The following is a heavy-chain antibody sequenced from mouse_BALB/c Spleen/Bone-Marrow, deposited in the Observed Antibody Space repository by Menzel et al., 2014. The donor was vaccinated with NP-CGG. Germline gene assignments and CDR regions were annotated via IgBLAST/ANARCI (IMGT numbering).Heavy chain of an antibody. CDR2: IDPANGNT. CDR1: GFNIRDTY. V-gene: IGHV14-3*02. Sequence: EVKLQESGAEPVKPGASVKLSRTASGFNIRDTYMHWVKQRPEQGLEWIGRIDPANGNTKYDPKFQGKATITADASSNTAYLQLNSLTSEDTAVYYCARYYYGTRYYFDYWGQGTTLTVSS. D-gene: IGHD1-1*01. J-gene: IGHJ2*01. CDR3: ARYYYGTRYYFDY.